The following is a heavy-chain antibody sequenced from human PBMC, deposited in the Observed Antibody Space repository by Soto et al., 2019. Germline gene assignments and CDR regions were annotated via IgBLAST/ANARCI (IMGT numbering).Heavy chain of an antibody. J-gene: IGHJ4*02. CDR2: IYSAGST. CDR1: GLTVSSSY. D-gene: IGHD5-18*01. Sequence: PGGSLRLSCAASGLTVSSSYMSWVRQAPGKGLQWVSVIYSAGSTYYANSVKGRFTISRDISTNMVYLQMSSLTDEDTAVYYCARARGPEYSSAIFFDIGGKGARVTVSS. CDR3: ARARGPEYSSAIFFDI. V-gene: IGHV3-53*01.